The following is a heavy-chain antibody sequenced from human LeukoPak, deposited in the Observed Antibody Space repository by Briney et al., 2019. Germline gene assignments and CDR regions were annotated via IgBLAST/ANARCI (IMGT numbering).Heavy chain of an antibody. CDR1: GFTFSGFG. CDR3: ARGDDYGDYGWYFDL. V-gene: IGHV3-30*03. D-gene: IGHD4-17*01. J-gene: IGHJ2*01. Sequence: GSLRLSCAASGFTFSGFGMHWDGQAPGEGLEWVAAMSYDGNSKYYADSVKGRFTISRDNAKNTLYLQMNSLRAEDTAVYYCARGDDYGDYGWYFDLWGRGTLVTVSS. CDR2: MSYDGNSK.